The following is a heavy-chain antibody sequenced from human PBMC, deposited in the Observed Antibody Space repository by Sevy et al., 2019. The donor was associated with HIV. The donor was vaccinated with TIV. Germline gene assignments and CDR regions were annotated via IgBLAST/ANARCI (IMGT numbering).Heavy chain of an antibody. D-gene: IGHD6-13*01. Sequence: GGSLRLSCAASGFTFSDHYMEWVRQAPGKGLEWVGRIRNKADSYTTEYAASVKGRFTISRDDSKNSLYLLMNSLRTEDTAVYYCATHAGIAAAGRVFDYWGQGTLVTV. J-gene: IGHJ4*02. CDR1: GFTFSDHY. V-gene: IGHV3-72*01. CDR3: ATHAGIAAAGRVFDY. CDR2: IRNKADSYTT.